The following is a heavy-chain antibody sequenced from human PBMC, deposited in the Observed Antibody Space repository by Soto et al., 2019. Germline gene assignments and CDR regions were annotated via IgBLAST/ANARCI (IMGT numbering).Heavy chain of an antibody. CDR3: ARVKVDYSTYAVDY. CDR1: GYTLTELS. J-gene: IGHJ4*02. D-gene: IGHD4-4*01. CDR2: INAGNGNT. Sequence: ASVKVSCKVSGYTLTELSMHWVRQAPGKGLEWMGWINAGNGNTKYSQKFQGRVTITRDTSASTAYMELSSLRSEDTAVYYCARVKVDYSTYAVDYWGQGTRVTVSS. V-gene: IGHV1-3*01.